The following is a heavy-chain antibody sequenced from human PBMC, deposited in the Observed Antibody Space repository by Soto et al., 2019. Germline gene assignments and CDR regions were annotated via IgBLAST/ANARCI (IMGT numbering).Heavy chain of an antibody. V-gene: IGHV1-18*04. CDR3: ARDRFQIAARPLGLDV. D-gene: IGHD6-6*01. CDR2: ISAYNGNT. J-gene: IGHJ4*02. Sequence: ASVKVSCKASGYTFTSYGISWVRQAPGQGLEWMGWISAYNGNTNYAQKLQGRVTMTTDTSTSTAYMELRSLRSDDTAVYYCARDRFQIAARPLGLDVWGQGTLVTVSS. CDR1: GYTFTSYG.